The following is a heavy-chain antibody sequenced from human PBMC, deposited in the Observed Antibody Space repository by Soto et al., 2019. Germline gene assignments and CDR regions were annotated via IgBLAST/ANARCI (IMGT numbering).Heavy chain of an antibody. CDR1: GFTFSDYY. J-gene: IGHJ6*02. D-gene: IGHD3-16*01. Sequence: PGGSLRLSCAASGFTFSDYYMSWIRQAPGKGLEWVSYISSSGSYTNYADSVKGRFTISRDNAKNTLYLQMDSLRAEDTAVYYCARVVFRGVMRYYRMDVCGQGTSVTVSS. V-gene: IGHV3-11*06. CDR2: ISSSGSYT. CDR3: ARVVFRGVMRYYRMDV.